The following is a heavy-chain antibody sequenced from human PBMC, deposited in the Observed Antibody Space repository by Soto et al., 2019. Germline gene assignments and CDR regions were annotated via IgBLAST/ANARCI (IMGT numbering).Heavy chain of an antibody. V-gene: IGHV1-2*04. J-gene: IGHJ3*02. Sequence: EASVKVSCKASGYTFTGYYMHWVRQAPGQGLEWMGWINPNSGGTNYAQKFQGWVTMTRDTSISTAYMELSRLRSDDTAVYYCARVREMTYYDYIWGSYREPTDAFDIWGQGTMVTVS. CDR1: GYTFTGYY. D-gene: IGHD3-16*02. CDR2: INPNSGGT. CDR3: ARVREMTYYDYIWGSYREPTDAFDI.